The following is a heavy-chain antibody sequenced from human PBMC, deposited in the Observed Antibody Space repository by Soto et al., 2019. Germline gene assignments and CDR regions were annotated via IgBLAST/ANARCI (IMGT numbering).Heavy chain of an antibody. J-gene: IGHJ6*02. V-gene: IGHV3-74*01. D-gene: IGHD6-6*01. CDR3: AREGDSSTSFYYHGMDV. CDR2: IHVDGSTT. Sequence: PGGSLRLSCAASGFTFSSYWMHWVRQGPGKGLVWVSRIHVDGSTTSYADSVKGRFTISRDNAKNTLYLQMNSLRAEDTAVYYCAREGDSSTSFYYHGMDVWGQGTTVTVSS. CDR1: GFTFSSYW.